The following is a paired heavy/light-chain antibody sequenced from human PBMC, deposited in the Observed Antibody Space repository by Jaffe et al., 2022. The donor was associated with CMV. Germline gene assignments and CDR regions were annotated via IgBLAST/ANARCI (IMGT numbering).Light chain of an antibody. Sequence: DIQMTQSPSSLSASEGDRVTITCRASQSISYYLNWYQQKPGKAPRLLIYGASWLQSGVPSRFSGSGSGTDFSLTISSLQPEDFATYYCQQTNSFPPTFGPGTTVDIK. J-gene: IGKJ3*01. CDR1: QSISYY. CDR2: GAS. CDR3: QQTNSFPPT. V-gene: IGKV1-39*01.
Heavy chain of an antibody. CDR2: ISGSGGTT. J-gene: IGHJ4*02. Sequence: EVQLVDSGGGLVQPGGSLRLSCVASGLTFSNYAMSWVRQAPGKGLEWVLSISGSGGTTNYADSVKGRFTISRDNSKNTVYLQMNSLRVEDTALYYCASNDLGELHYWGQGTLVTVSS. D-gene: IGHD3-16*01. CDR3: ASNDLGELHY. V-gene: IGHV3-23*04. CDR1: GLTFSNYA.